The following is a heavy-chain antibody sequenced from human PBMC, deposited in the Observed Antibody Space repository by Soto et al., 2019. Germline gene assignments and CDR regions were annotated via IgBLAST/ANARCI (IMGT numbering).Heavy chain of an antibody. Sequence: DVQLLESGGDLVQAGGSLRLACAASGFIFSNYAMSWVRQAPGKGLERVSLIRGSGGPTNYADSVKGRFTVSRDNSKNSPPLQMKSLRAEDTAVYYCVKYFLAGYDWAHDWGHGTVVTLSS. D-gene: IGHD5-12*01. CDR2: IRGSGGPT. V-gene: IGHV3-23*01. J-gene: IGHJ4*01. CDR1: GFIFSNYA. CDR3: VKYFLAGYDWAHD.